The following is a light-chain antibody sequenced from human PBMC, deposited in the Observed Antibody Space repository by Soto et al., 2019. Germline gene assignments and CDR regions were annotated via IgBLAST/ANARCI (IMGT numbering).Light chain of an antibody. CDR1: QSIRSY. CDR3: LQRDSCPYT. V-gene: IGKV3-11*01. CDR2: DAS. J-gene: IGKJ5*01. Sequence: DIVLTQSPSTLSLSPGDTVTLTCRASQSIRSYLAWYQQKPGQAPRLLIYDASHRQNGVPATFSGSGSGTEFTLTIGILEPEDSALYYCLQRDSCPYTFGQGTRLE.